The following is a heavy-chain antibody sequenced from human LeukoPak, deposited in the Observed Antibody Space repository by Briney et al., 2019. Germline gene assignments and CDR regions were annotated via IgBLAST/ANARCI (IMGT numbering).Heavy chain of an antibody. J-gene: IGHJ6*02. CDR1: GYTFTSYG. CDR2: ISAYNGNT. V-gene: IGHV1-18*01. Sequence: ASVKLSCNASGYTFTSYGISWVRQAPGQGLEWMGWISAYNGNTNYAQKLQGRVTMTTDTSTSTTYMELRSLRSDDTAVYYCARGITGALYYYYYRMDVWGQGTTVTVSS. D-gene: IGHD1-20*01. CDR3: ARGITGALYYYYYRMDV.